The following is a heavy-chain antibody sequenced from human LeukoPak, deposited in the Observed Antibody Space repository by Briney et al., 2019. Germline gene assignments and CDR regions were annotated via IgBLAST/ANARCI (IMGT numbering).Heavy chain of an antibody. Sequence: PSETLSLTCTVSGGSISSGGYYWSWIRQHPGKGLEWIGYIYYSGSTYYNPSLKSRVTISVDTSKNQFSLKLSSVTAADTAVYYCARGLGGGSPVDYWGQGTLVTVSS. J-gene: IGHJ4*02. CDR2: IYYSGST. CDR3: ARGLGGGSPVDY. D-gene: IGHD1-26*01. CDR1: GGSISSGGYY. V-gene: IGHV4-31*03.